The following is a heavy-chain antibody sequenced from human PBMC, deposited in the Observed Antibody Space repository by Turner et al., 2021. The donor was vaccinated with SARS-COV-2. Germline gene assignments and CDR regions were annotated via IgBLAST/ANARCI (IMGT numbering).Heavy chain of an antibody. D-gene: IGHD4-4*01. CDR1: GLTFSSYG. Sequence: VQLVESGGGLVQPGGSLRLSYAASGLTFSSYGMHWVRQAQGKGLEWGAVTSYDGGNKYYADSVKGRFTICRDNSKNTLYLQMNNLGAGDTVVYYCAKQQGLYSNPMYYVDYWGQGTLVTVSS. CDR3: AKQQGLYSNPMYYVDY. CDR2: TSYDGGNK. J-gene: IGHJ4*02. V-gene: IGHV3-30*18.